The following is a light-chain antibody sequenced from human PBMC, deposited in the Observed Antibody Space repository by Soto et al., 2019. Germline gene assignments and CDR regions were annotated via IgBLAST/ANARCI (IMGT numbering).Light chain of an antibody. J-gene: IGLJ1*01. V-gene: IGLV2-11*01. CDR1: SSDVGGYNY. Sequence: QSALTQPRAVSGSPGQSVTISCTGTSSDVGGYNYVSWYQQHPGKAPKLMIHDVSKRPSGVPDRFSGSKSGNTASLTISGLQAEDEAVYYCCSYAGSYTWVFGTGTKVTVL. CDR2: DVS. CDR3: CSYAGSYTWV.